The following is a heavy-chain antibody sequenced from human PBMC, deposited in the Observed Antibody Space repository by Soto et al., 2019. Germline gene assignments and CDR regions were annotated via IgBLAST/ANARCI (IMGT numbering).Heavy chain of an antibody. Sequence: PSETLSLTGTVSGGAVSGNSYYWNWIRQPPGKGLEWIGYIYYSGSTNYNPSLKSRVTISVDTSKNQFSLKLSSVTAADTAVYYCARHPISAGYGSMGYFQHWGQGTLVTVSS. CDR3: ARHPISAGYGSMGYFQH. CDR2: IYYSGST. J-gene: IGHJ1*01. D-gene: IGHD3-9*01. CDR1: GGAVSGNSYY. V-gene: IGHV4-61*01.